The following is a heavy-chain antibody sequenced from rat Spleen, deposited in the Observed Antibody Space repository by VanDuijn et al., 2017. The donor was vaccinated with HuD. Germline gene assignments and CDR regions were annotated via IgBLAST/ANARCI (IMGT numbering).Heavy chain of an antibody. CDR3: ASLTTDWYFDF. D-gene: IGHD1-11*01. J-gene: IGHJ1*01. V-gene: IGHV3-1*01. Sequence: EVQLQESGPGLVKPSQSLSLTCSVTGYSITSNYWGWIRKFPGNKMEWMGYISYSGSTSYNPSLKSRISITRDTSKNQFFLQLNSVTTEDTATYYCASLTTDWYFDFWGPGTMVTVSS. CDR2: ISYSGST. CDR1: GYSITSNY.